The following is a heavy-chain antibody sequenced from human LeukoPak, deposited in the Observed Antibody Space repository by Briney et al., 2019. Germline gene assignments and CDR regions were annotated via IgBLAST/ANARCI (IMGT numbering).Heavy chain of an antibody. V-gene: IGHV3-21*05. CDR2: IRTSSEGANLA. D-gene: IGHD3-9*01. CDR1: GFTFNNYA. Sequence: PGGSLRLSCAASGFTFNNYAMSWVRQAPGKGLEWVSNIRTSSEGANLAFYADSVKGRVTFSRDDAKNTLYLHMHSLRDDDTAVYYCATDQRYAFDYWGQGILVTVSS. CDR3: ATDQRYAFDY. J-gene: IGHJ4*02.